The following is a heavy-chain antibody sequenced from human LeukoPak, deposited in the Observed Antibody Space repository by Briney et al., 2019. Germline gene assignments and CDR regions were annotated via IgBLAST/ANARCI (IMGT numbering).Heavy chain of an antibody. D-gene: IGHD2-2*01. Sequence: GGSLRLSCAASGFTFSSYAMSWVRQAPGKGLEWVSAISGSGGSTYYADSVKGRFPISRDNSKNTLYLQMNSLRAEDTAVYYCAKDGYQLPADPNTYYFDYWGQGTLVTVSS. CDR2: ISGSGGST. CDR3: AKDGYQLPADPNTYYFDY. J-gene: IGHJ4*02. V-gene: IGHV3-23*01. CDR1: GFTFSSYA.